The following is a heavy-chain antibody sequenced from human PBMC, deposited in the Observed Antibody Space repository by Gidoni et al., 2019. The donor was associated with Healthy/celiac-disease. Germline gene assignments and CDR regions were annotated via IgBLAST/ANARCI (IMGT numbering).Heavy chain of an antibody. V-gene: IGHV3-23*01. CDR1: GITFSSYA. CDR3: AKNSYATYYFDY. Sequence: EVQLLESGGGLVQPGGSLRLSCAASGITFSSYAMSWFRQAPGKGLEWFSAISGSGVSTYYADSVKGRFTISRDNSKNTLYLQMNSLRAEDTAVYYCAKNSYATYYFDYWGQGTLVTVSS. J-gene: IGHJ4*02. CDR2: ISGSGVST. D-gene: IGHD2-8*01.